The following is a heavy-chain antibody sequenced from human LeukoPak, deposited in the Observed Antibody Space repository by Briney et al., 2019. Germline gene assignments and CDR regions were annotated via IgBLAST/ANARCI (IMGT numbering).Heavy chain of an antibody. CDR2: TSYSGST. D-gene: IGHD3-9*01. CDR3: GRRTSCDTLTGYTYWYFDL. J-gene: IGHJ2*01. CDR1: GGSISSYY. Sequence: SETLSLTCTVSGGSISSYYWSWIRQPPGRGLEWIGYTSYSGSTDYNPSLRSRVTLSVDTSKNQLSLKLSSVTAADTAVHYCGRRTSCDTLTGYTYWYFDLWGRGTLVTVSS. V-gene: IGHV4-59*01.